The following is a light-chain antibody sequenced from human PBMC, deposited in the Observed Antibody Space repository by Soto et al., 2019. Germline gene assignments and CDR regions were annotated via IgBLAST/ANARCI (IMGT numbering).Light chain of an antibody. CDR1: QSISSW. Sequence: DIQMTQSPSTLSVSVGDRDTITCRASQSISSWLACYQQKPGTAPNLLIYKASTLQSGVPSRFSGSGSGTEFTLTISSLQPDDSPTYYCQQYSDNWTFGQGTKVEIK. J-gene: IGKJ1*01. V-gene: IGKV1-5*03. CDR3: QQYSDNWT. CDR2: KAS.